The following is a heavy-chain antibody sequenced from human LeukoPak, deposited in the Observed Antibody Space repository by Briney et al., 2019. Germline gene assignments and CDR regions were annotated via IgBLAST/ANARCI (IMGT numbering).Heavy chain of an antibody. Sequence: ASVKVSCKASGYTFTSYAISWVRQAPGQGLEWMGRISADNGNTDYAQRFQGRVTMTTDTSTSTAYMELRSLRSDDTAVYYCARFCSIGWCLHDWFAPGGRETLVTVPS. D-gene: IGHD2-21*01. CDR2: ISADNGNT. CDR1: GYTFTSYA. V-gene: IGHV1-18*01. CDR3: ARFCSIGWCLHDWFAP. J-gene: IGHJ5*02.